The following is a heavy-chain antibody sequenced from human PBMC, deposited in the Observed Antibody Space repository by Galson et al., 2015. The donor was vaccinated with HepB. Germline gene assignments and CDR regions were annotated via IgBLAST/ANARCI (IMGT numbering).Heavy chain of an antibody. V-gene: IGHV3-23*01. D-gene: IGHD2-2*03. J-gene: IGHJ6*02. CDR1: GYTFSSYV. CDR3: AKDTVDMDHYYYYGMDV. CDR2: IGDSGYSP. Sequence: SLRLSCAASGYTFSSYVMSWVRQSPGKGLEWVSSIGDSGYSPYYADSVTGRFTISRDNSKNTLYLQMNGLRVEDTAIYYCAKDTVDMDHYYYYGMDVWGQGTTVTVSS.